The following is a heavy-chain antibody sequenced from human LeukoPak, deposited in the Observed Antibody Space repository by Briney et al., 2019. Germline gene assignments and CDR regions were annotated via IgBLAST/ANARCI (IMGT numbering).Heavy chain of an antibody. CDR3: AKAQCSSASCYNFDY. CDR1: GITFSSYA. CDR2: ISGSGGAT. Sequence: GGSLRLSCAASGITFSSYAMNWVRQAPGKGLEWLSGISGSGGATYYADSAKGRFTISGDNSKNTLYLQMKSLRAEDTAVYYCAKAQCSSASCYNFDYWGQGTLVTVSS. J-gene: IGHJ4*02. D-gene: IGHD2-2*02. V-gene: IGHV3-23*01.